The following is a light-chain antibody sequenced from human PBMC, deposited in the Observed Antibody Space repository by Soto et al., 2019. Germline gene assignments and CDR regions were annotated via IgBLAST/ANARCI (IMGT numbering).Light chain of an antibody. V-gene: IGKV3-20*01. CDR1: QRVNSDY. CDR3: QQYGSSVT. Sequence: EIVLTQSPGTLSLSPGERTTLSCRASQRVNSDYLAWYQQKPGQAPRLLIFGASSRAPGIPDRFSGSGSGTDFTLTIARLEPEDFAVYYCQQYGSSVTFGGGNEVDIK. J-gene: IGKJ4*01. CDR2: GAS.